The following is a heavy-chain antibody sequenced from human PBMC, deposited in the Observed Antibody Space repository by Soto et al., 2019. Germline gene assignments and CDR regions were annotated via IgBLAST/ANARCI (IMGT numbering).Heavy chain of an antibody. V-gene: IGHV3-66*01. Sequence: EVQLVESGGGLVQPGVSLRLSCAASGFTISSNYMSWVRQAPGKGLEWVSIIYSGGSTYYGDSVKGRFTISRDNSKNTLYLQMNSLRAEDTAVYYCARVGYSSGWYRSWGQGTLVTVSS. D-gene: IGHD6-19*01. J-gene: IGHJ5*02. CDR2: IYSGGST. CDR3: ARVGYSSGWYRS. CDR1: GFTISSNY.